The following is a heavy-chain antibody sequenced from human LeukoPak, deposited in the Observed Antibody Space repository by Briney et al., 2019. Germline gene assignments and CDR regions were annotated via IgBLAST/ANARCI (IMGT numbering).Heavy chain of an antibody. V-gene: IGHV3-21*01. J-gene: IGHJ5*02. CDR3: VRGIDYDILTGSPPRFDP. D-gene: IGHD3-9*01. CDR1: GFNLSGYT. Sequence: PGGSLRLSCAASGFNLSGYTMNWVRQAPGKGLEWVSSISRTGSHIFYADSLKGRFIISKDDTKKFLFLQMNSLSAEDTAFYYCVRGIDYDILTGSPPRFDPWGQGTLVTVSS. CDR2: ISRTGSHI.